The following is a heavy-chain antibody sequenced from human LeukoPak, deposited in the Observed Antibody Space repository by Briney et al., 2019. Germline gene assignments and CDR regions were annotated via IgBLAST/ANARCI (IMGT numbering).Heavy chain of an antibody. CDR1: GDSINSYY. V-gene: IGHV4-59*01. Sequence: PSETLSLTCTVSGDSINSYYWSWIRQPPGKGLEWIGYIYYSGSTNYNPSLKSRVTISVDTSKNQFSLKLSSVTAADTAVYYCARDKGYDSSSDAFDIWGQGTMVTVSS. CDR3: ARDKGYDSSSDAFDI. D-gene: IGHD3-22*01. J-gene: IGHJ3*02. CDR2: IYYSGST.